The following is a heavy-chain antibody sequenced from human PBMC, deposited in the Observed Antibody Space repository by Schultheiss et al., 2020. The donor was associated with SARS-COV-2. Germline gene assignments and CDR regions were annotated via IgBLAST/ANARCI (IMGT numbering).Heavy chain of an antibody. V-gene: IGHV3-23*01. D-gene: IGHD2-15*01. Sequence: GESLKISCAASGFTFNNYAMSWVRQAPGKGLEWVSVISGYGGGTYYTDSVKGRFTISRDNSKNTLYLQMSSLRAEDTAVYYCARVRGGGDFDYWGQGTLVTVSS. CDR3: ARVRGGGDFDY. CDR1: GFTFNNYA. J-gene: IGHJ4*02. CDR2: ISGYGGGT.